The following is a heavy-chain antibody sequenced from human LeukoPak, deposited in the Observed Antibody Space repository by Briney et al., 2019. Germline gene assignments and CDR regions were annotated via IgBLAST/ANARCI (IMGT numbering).Heavy chain of an antibody. Sequence: GGSLRLSCAASGFTFSAYWMSWVRQAPGKGLEWVVNIKEDGSEINYVESVKGRFTISRDNAKNSLYLQMNSLRAEDTAVYYCARSAGYYYGQGTLVTVSS. V-gene: IGHV3-7*01. CDR2: IKEDGSEI. CDR3: ARSAGYY. CDR1: GFTFSAYW. J-gene: IGHJ4*02. D-gene: IGHD3-10*01.